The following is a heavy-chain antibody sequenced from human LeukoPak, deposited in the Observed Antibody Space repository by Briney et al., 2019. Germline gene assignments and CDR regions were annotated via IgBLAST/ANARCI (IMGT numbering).Heavy chain of an antibody. D-gene: IGHD4-17*01. Sequence: PGGSLRLSCAASGFTFNNYAMNWVRQAPGEGLEWVSSISGGGETTYYADSAKGRLTISRDNSQNTLYLQMNSLRAEDTAVYYCARDYADYVGYFFFDYWGQGTLVTVSS. CDR1: GFTFNNYA. CDR2: ISGGGETT. J-gene: IGHJ4*02. V-gene: IGHV3-23*01. CDR3: ARDYADYVGYFFFDY.